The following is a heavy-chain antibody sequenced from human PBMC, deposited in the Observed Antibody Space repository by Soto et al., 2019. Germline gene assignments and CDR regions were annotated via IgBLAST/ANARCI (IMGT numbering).Heavy chain of an antibody. D-gene: IGHD5-12*01. CDR2: IFWDDDK. J-gene: IGHJ4*02. V-gene: IGHV2-5*02. CDR1: GFSHSTRGVG. Sequence: QITLKESGPTLVKPTQTLTLTCSFSGFSHSTRGVGVGWIRQPPGKALEWLALIFWDDDKWYSPSRRSRLTITENTSKNQVVHAITNIDPVDTATYYSAHRSRGYAYFFDQWGQGTLVTVSS. CDR3: AHRSRGYAYFFDQ.